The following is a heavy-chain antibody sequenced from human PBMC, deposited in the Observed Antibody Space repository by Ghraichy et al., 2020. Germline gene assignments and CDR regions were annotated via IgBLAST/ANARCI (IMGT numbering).Heavy chain of an antibody. D-gene: IGHD5-18*01. Sequence: SVKVSCKASGGTFSSYAISWVRQAPGQGLEWMGGIIPIFGTANYAQKFQGRVTITADESTSTAYMELSSLRSEATAVYYCVSTSGDIYSYGHGAFDYWGQGTLVTVSS. J-gene: IGHJ4*02. CDR1: GGTFSSYA. V-gene: IGHV1-69*13. CDR2: IIPIFGTA. CDR3: VSTSGDIYSYGHGAFDY.